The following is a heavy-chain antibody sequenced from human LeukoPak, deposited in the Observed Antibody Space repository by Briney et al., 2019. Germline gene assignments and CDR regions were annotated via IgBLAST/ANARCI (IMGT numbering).Heavy chain of an antibody. CDR3: AKREYGDYFDY. D-gene: IGHD4-17*01. J-gene: IGHJ4*02. V-gene: IGHV3-23*01. Sequence: QTGGSLRLSCAASGFTFCSYGMSWVRQAPGKGLEWVSAISGSGGSTYYADSVKGRFTISRDNSKNTLYLQMNSLRAEDTAVYYCAKREYGDYFDYWGQGNLVTVSS. CDR2: ISGSGGST. CDR1: GFTFCSYG.